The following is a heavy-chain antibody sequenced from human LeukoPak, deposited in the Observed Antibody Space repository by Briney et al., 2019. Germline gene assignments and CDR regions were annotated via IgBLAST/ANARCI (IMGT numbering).Heavy chain of an antibody. J-gene: IGHJ4*02. CDR2: INHSGST. CDR1: GGSFSGYY. D-gene: IGHD6-6*01. V-gene: IGHV4-34*01. CDR3: ARDSGVGQLEPELFDY. Sequence: SETLSLTCAVYGGSFSGYYWSWIRQPPGKGLEWIGEINHSGSTNYNPSLKSRVTISVDTSKNQFSLKLSSVTAADTAVYYCARDSGVGQLEPELFDYWGQGTLVTVSS.